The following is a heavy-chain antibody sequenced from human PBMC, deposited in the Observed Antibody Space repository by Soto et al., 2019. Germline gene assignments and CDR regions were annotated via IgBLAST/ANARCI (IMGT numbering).Heavy chain of an antibody. Sequence: SETLSLTCTVSGGSISSYYWSWIRQPPGKGLEWIGYIYYSGSTNYNPSLKSRVTISVDTSKNQFSLKLSSVTAADTAVYYCARVGYCSGGSCRLGAFDYWGQGTLVTVSS. CDR3: ARVGYCSGGSCRLGAFDY. V-gene: IGHV4-59*08. CDR1: GGSISSYY. D-gene: IGHD2-15*01. J-gene: IGHJ4*02. CDR2: IYYSGST.